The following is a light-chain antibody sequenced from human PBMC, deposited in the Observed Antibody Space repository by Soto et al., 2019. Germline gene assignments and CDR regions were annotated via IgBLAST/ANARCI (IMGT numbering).Light chain of an antibody. CDR3: SSYTVSGSYV. J-gene: IGLJ1*01. CDR1: RSDVGRYKA. Sequence: QSALTQPASVSGSPGQSITISCSGTRSDVGRYKAVSWYQQHPGKVPQLMIYDVSIRPSGISDRFSASKSGNIASLTISGLQAEDEADDYCSSYTVSGSYVFGTGTKVTVL. CDR2: DVS. V-gene: IGLV2-14*03.